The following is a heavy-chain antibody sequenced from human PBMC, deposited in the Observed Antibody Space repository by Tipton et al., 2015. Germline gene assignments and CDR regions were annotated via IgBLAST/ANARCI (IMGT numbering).Heavy chain of an antibody. Sequence: TLSLTCTVSGGSISSSSYYWGWIRQPPGKGLEWIGSIYYSGSTYYSPSLKSRVTISVDTSKNQFSLKLRSVTAADTAVYFCARQTTLEYYDSAGYYFRGHAFDIWGQGTMVTVFS. J-gene: IGHJ3*02. V-gene: IGHV4-39*01. D-gene: IGHD3-22*01. CDR3: ARQTTLEYYDSAGYYFRGHAFDI. CDR2: IYYSGST. CDR1: GGSISSSSYY.